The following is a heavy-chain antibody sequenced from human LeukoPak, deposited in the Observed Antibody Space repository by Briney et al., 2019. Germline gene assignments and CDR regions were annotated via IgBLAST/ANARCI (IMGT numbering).Heavy chain of an antibody. CDR3: AKGLSSSDYYYFYGMDV. D-gene: IGHD6-25*01. V-gene: IGHV3-23*01. CDR1: GFTFRNYA. J-gene: IGHJ6*02. Sequence: GGSLRLSCAASGFTFRNYAMNWVRQAPGKGLEWVSAISGSGASKHYAGSVKGRFTISRDNSKNTLWLQMNSLRADDTAVYYCAKGLSSSDYYYFYGMDVWGQGTTVTVSS. CDR2: ISGSGASK.